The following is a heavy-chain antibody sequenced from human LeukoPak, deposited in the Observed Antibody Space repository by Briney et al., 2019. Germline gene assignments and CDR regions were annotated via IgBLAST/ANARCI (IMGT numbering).Heavy chain of an antibody. V-gene: IGHV1-69*13. CDR1: GGTFSSYA. D-gene: IGHD3-22*01. CDR2: IIPIFGTA. CDR3: AQISGYYGSSGYYRYYYYGMDV. Sequence: SVKVSCKASGGTFSSYAISWVRQAPGQGLEWMGGIIPIFGTANYAQKFQGRVTITADESTSTAYMELSSLRSEDAAVYYCAQISGYYGSSGYYRYYYYGMDVWGQGTTVTVSS. J-gene: IGHJ6*02.